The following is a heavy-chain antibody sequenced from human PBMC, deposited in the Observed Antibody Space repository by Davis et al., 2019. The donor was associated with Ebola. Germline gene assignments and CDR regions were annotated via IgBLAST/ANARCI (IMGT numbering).Heavy chain of an antibody. CDR3: ARIRVAAAGILLEDYGMDV. CDR1: GFSLSTSGVG. Sequence: SGPTLVKPTQTLTLTCTFSGFSLSTSGVGVGWIRQPPGKALEWLARIDWDDDKYYSTSLKTRLTISKDTSKNQVVLTITNMDPLDTATYYCARIRVAAAGILLEDYGMDVWGQGTTVTVSS. CDR2: IDWDDDK. J-gene: IGHJ6*02. D-gene: IGHD6-13*01. V-gene: IGHV2-70*11.